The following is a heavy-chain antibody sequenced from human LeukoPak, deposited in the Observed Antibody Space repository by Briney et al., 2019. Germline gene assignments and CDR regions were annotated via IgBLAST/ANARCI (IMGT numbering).Heavy chain of an antibody. CDR2: ISSSSSYI. CDR1: GFTFSSYS. V-gene: IGHV3-21*01. Sequence: GSLRLSCAASGFTFSSYSMNWVRQAPGKGLEWVSSISSSSSYIYYADSVKGRFTISRDNAKNSLYLQMNSLRAEDTAVYYCARDRVAAAGTLYYYYGMDVWGQGTTVTVSS. CDR3: ARDRVAAAGTLYYYYGMDV. D-gene: IGHD6-13*01. J-gene: IGHJ6*02.